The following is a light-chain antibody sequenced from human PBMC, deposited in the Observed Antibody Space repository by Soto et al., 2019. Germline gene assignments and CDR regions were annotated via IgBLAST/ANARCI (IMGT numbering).Light chain of an antibody. Sequence: VQLAQSLLSLSAFVGDRATVTCRASEDITNYLAWYQQKVGKAHKLLIYDASTLHSGVPSRFRVIVSGTDFTLNLRGLKPEDGATDEGQQLTRYTSTFFGGTKVEI. CDR3: QQLTRYTST. CDR2: DAS. V-gene: IGKV1-9*01. J-gene: IGKJ4*01. CDR1: EDITNY.